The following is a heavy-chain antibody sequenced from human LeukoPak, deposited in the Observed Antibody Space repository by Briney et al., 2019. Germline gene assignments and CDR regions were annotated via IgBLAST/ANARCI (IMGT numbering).Heavy chain of an antibody. D-gene: IGHD3-22*01. V-gene: IGHV3-33*08. CDR3: ARDLAYSDSSGNPATIPFDY. J-gene: IGHJ4*02. Sequence: GGSLRLSCAASGFTFSSYGMHWVRQAPGKGLEWVAVIWYDGSKKYYADSVKGRFTFSRDNSKNTLYLQMNGLRADDTAVYYCARDLAYSDSSGNPATIPFDYWGQGTLVTVSS. CDR2: IWYDGSKK. CDR1: GFTFSSYG.